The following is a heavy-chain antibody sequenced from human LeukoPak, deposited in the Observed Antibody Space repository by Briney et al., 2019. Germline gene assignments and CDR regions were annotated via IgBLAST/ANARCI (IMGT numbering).Heavy chain of an antibody. CDR1: GFTFSSYA. D-gene: IGHD2-15*01. J-gene: IGHJ4*02. V-gene: IGHV3-30*04. Sequence: PGGSLRLSCAASGFTFSSYAMHWVRQAPGKGLEWVAVISYDGSNKYYADSVKGRFTISRDNSKNTLCLQMNSLRAEDTAVYYCARENAAAVAATPYFDYWGQGTLVTVSS. CDR2: ISYDGSNK. CDR3: ARENAAAVAATPYFDY.